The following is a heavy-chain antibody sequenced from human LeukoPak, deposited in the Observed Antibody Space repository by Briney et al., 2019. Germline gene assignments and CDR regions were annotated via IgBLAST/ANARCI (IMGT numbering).Heavy chain of an antibody. CDR3: AKEYSSGPSDY. D-gene: IGHD6-19*01. V-gene: IGHV3-33*06. CDR1: GFTFSSYG. J-gene: IGHJ4*02. CDR2: IWYDGSNK. Sequence: PGGSLRLSCAASGFTFSSYGMHWVRQAPGKGLEWVAVIWYDGSNKYYADSVKGRFTISRDNSKNTLYLQMNSLRAEDTAVYYCAKEYSSGPSDYWGQGTLVTVSS.